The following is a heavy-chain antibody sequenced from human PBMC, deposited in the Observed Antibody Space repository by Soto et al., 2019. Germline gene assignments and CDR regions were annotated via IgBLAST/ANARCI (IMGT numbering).Heavy chain of an antibody. J-gene: IGHJ5*02. D-gene: IGHD5-12*01. CDR3: ARSEMATPPGWFDP. Sequence: QLQLQESGSGLVKPSQTLSLTCAVSGGSISSGGYSWSWIRQPPGKGLEWIGYIYHSGSTYYNPSLKSRVTISVDRSKNQFSLKLSSVTAADTAVYYCARSEMATPPGWFDPWGQGTLVTVSS. V-gene: IGHV4-30-2*01. CDR1: GGSISSGGYS. CDR2: IYHSGST.